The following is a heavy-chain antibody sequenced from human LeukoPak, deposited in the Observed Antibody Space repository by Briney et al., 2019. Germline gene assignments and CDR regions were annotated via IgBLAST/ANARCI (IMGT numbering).Heavy chain of an antibody. J-gene: IGHJ4*02. CDR3: AKDSLADIDY. Sequence: PGGSLRLSCAASGFAFSRYGMHWVRQAPGKGLEWVAFIRFDGSNKYLADSVKGRFTISRDNSKNTLYLQMNSLRAEDTAVYYCAKDSLADIDYWGQGTLVTVSS. V-gene: IGHV3-30*02. CDR1: GFAFSRYG. D-gene: IGHD3-16*01. CDR2: IRFDGSNK.